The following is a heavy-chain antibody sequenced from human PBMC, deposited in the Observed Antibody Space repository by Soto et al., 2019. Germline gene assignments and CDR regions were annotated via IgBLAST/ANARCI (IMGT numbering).Heavy chain of an antibody. Sequence: SETLFLTCTGSGGSISGYYWSWIRQPPGKGLEWIGYMYNTGSTAYNPSFKSRVTISVDTSKNQFSLKLNSVTAADTAVYYCARDLWGYCGTDCYPLDVWGQGTTVTVSS. J-gene: IGHJ6*02. D-gene: IGHD2-21*02. CDR2: MYNTGST. CDR3: ARDLWGYCGTDCYPLDV. CDR1: GGSISGYY. V-gene: IGHV4-59*01.